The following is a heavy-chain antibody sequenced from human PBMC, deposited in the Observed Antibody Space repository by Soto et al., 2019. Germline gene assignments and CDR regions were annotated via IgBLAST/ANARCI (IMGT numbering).Heavy chain of an antibody. D-gene: IGHD2-15*01. Sequence: QVQLQQWGAGLLKPSETLSLTCAVYGGSFSGYYWNWIRQPPGKGLEGIGEINHSGSTHYHPSLKSRFPISVDTSKNQFSLKLSSVTAADTAVYYCARGYCRNFDYWGQGTLVTVSS. CDR1: GGSFSGYY. CDR3: ARGYCRNFDY. J-gene: IGHJ4*02. CDR2: INHSGST. V-gene: IGHV4-34*01.